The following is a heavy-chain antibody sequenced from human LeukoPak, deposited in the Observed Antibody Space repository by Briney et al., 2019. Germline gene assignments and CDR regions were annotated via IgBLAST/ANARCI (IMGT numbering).Heavy chain of an antibody. CDR2: IYSGDST. CDR1: GFTVSTNY. CDR3: AKEGSGNDYFDY. Sequence: GGSLRLSCAASGFTVSTNYMSWVRQAPGKGLEWVSVIYSGDSTYYADSVKGRFTISRDISKNTLYLQMNSLRAEDTAVYYCAKEGSGNDYFDYWGQGTLVTVSS. V-gene: IGHV3-66*01. D-gene: IGHD3-10*01. J-gene: IGHJ4*02.